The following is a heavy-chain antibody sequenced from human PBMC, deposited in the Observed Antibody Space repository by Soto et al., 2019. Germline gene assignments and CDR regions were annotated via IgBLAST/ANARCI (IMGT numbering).Heavy chain of an antibody. CDR1: GYTFTSYD. V-gene: IGHV1-8*01. D-gene: IGHD3-16*02. CDR2: MNPNTDNA. Sequence: GASVKVSCKASGYTFTSYDINWVRQAPGQGLEWMGWMNPNTDNAFYAQKFQGRFTMTKDTSISTAYMELTSLRSDDTAVYYCARDVPGIIITFGGVIVPRNDAFDIWGQGTMVTVSS. J-gene: IGHJ3*02. CDR3: ARDVPGIIITFGGVIVPRNDAFDI.